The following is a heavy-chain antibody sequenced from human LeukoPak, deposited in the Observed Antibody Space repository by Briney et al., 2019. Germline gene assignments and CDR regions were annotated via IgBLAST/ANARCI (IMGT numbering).Heavy chain of an antibody. CDR2: ISSSSSYI. Sequence: GGSLRLSCTVSGFTVSSNSMSWVRQAPGKGLEWVSSISSSSSYIYYADSVKGRFTISRDNAKNSLYLQMNSLRAEDTAVYYCARDLSGVTGYTYGRGIDYWGQGTLVTVSS. CDR3: ARDLSGVTGYTYGRGIDY. CDR1: GFTVSSNS. V-gene: IGHV3-21*01. J-gene: IGHJ4*02. D-gene: IGHD5-18*01.